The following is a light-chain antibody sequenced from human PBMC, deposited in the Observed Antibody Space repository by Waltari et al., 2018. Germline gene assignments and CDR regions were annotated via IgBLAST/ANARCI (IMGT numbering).Light chain of an antibody. Sequence: TCRASQDIDNNLNWYQQKPGTSPKLLIYASSTLETGVPSRFSGSGSGRKFSFTISSLQPEYFATYYCQQFDNVPLTFGGGTKVDIK. V-gene: IGKV1-33*01. CDR2: ASS. CDR1: QDIDNN. J-gene: IGKJ4*01. CDR3: QQFDNVPLT.